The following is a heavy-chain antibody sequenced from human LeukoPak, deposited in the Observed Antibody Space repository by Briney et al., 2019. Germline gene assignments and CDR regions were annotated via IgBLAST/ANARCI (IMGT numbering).Heavy chain of an antibody. D-gene: IGHD3-9*01. CDR1: GFTFSDYD. CDR3: ARDHNTFDWGFMFDY. V-gene: IGHV3-48*03. Sequence: GGSLRLSCAASGFTFSDYDMDWVRQAPGKGLEWVSYISSSGTTIYYADSVKGRFTISRDNAKKSLYLQMNNLIAEDTAVYYCARDHNTFDWGFMFDYWGQGTLVTVSS. CDR2: ISSSGTTI. J-gene: IGHJ4*02.